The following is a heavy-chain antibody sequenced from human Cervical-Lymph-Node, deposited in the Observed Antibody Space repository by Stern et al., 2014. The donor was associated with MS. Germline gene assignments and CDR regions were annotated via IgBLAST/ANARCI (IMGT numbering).Heavy chain of an antibody. Sequence: EVQLVESGGGLVQPGGSLRLSCAASGFTFSGFWMNWVRQVPGKGLVCVSRIKYDGTTTIYADSVKGRFTISRDNAKNTLYLQMNSLGAGDTAVYYCARDSRDGLDIWGQGTMVTVSS. J-gene: IGHJ3*02. CDR3: ARDSRDGLDI. CDR1: GFTFSGFW. D-gene: IGHD5-24*01. V-gene: IGHV3-74*01. CDR2: IKYDGTTT.